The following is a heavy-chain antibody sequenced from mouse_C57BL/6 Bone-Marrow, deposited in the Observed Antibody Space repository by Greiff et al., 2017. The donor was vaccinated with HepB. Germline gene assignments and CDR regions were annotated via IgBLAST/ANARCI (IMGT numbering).Heavy chain of an antibody. CDR1: GYSITSGYD. V-gene: IGHV3-1*01. Sequence: DVHLVESGPGMVKPSQSLSLTCTVTGYSITSGYDWHWIRHFPGNKLEWMGYISYSGSTNYNPSLKSRISITHDTSKNHFFLKLNSVTTEDTATYYCARGTGTGAMDYWGQGTSVTVSS. J-gene: IGHJ4*01. CDR3: ARGTGTGAMDY. D-gene: IGHD4-1*01. CDR2: ISYSGST.